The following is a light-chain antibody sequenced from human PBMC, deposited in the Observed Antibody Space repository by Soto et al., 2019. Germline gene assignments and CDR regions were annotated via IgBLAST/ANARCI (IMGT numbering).Light chain of an antibody. CDR3: QQYINSLRT. J-gene: IGKJ1*01. Sequence: DIQMTQSPSTLSASVGDRITITCRASQSISSWLAWYQQKAGKAPKLLIYKASSLESGVPSRFSGSGSGTEFTLTISSLQPDDLATYYCQQYINSLRTFGQGTKVEIK. CDR2: KAS. V-gene: IGKV1-5*03. CDR1: QSISSW.